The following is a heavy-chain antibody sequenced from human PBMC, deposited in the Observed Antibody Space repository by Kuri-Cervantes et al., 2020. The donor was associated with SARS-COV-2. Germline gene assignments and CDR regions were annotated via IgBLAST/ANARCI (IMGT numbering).Heavy chain of an antibody. CDR2: IRYDGSNK. V-gene: IGHV3-30*02. CDR1: GFIFSNYG. CDR3: AREFVPGDFDL. J-gene: IGHJ2*01. Sequence: GGSLRLSCAASGFIFSNYGMHWVRQAPGKGPEWVAFIRYDGSNKYYADSVKGRFTISRDNVKNTLYLEMNSLGAEDTAVYYCAREFVPGDFDLWDRGTLVTVSS. D-gene: IGHD3-10*01.